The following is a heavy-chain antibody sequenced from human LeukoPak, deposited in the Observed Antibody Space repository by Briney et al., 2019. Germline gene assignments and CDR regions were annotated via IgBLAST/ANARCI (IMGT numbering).Heavy chain of an antibody. CDR1: GGSISSYY. Sequence: PSETLSLTCTVSGGSISSYYWSWIRQPPGKGLEWIGYIYYSGSTNYNPSLKSRVTISVDTSKNQFSLKLSSVTAADTAVYYCARDMHDSSGYYYYGMDVWGQGTTVTVSS. V-gene: IGHV4-59*01. CDR2: IYYSGST. J-gene: IGHJ6*02. D-gene: IGHD3-22*01. CDR3: ARDMHDSSGYYYYGMDV.